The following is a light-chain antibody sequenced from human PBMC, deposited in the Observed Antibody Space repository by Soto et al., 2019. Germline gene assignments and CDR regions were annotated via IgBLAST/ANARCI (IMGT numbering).Light chain of an antibody. J-gene: IGKJ5*01. CDR2: GAS. V-gene: IGKV3-20*01. Sequence: DIVMTQSPATLSVSPGERATLSCRASQSISSNLAWYQQKHGQTPRLLIYGASSRATGIPDRFSGSGSGTDFTLTISRLEPEDFAVYYCQQYGSSPSTFGQGTRLEIK. CDR1: QSISSN. CDR3: QQYGSSPST.